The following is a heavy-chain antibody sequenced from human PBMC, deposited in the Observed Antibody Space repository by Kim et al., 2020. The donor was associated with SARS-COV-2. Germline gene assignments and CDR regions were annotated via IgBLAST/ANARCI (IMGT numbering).Heavy chain of an antibody. D-gene: IGHD5-18*01. Sequence: SVKVSCKASGGTFSSYAISWVRQAPGQGLEWMGGIIPIFGTANYAQKFQGRVTITADESTSTAYMELSSLRSEDTAVYYCARGGYSLRLYYYYGMDVWSQGTTVTVSS. CDR1: GGTFSSYA. CDR3: ARGGYSLRLYYYYGMDV. J-gene: IGHJ6*02. V-gene: IGHV1-69*13. CDR2: IIPIFGTA.